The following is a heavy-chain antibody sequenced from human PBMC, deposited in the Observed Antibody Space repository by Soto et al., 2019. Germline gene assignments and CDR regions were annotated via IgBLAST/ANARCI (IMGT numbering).Heavy chain of an antibody. J-gene: IGHJ3*02. CDR2: ISGSGGNT. CDR1: GFTFSTSA. Sequence: EVQLLESGGGLVQPGGSLRLSCAASGFTFSTSAMTWVRQAPGKGLEWVSTISGSGGNTHYADSVKGRFTISRDNPKNSLYMQMNSLRGEDTAIYYCARGLWGTVVFQAFDIWGQGTMVTVSS. D-gene: IGHD7-27*01. CDR3: ARGLWGTVVFQAFDI. V-gene: IGHV3-23*01.